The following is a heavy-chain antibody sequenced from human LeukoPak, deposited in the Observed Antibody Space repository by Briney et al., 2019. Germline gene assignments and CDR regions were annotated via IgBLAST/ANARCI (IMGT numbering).Heavy chain of an antibody. CDR2: IRNSGST. D-gene: IGHD5-24*01. CDR3: ARGRDGYNFLNRGEYYYFDY. Sequence: SETLSLTCTVSGGSISSDYWSWIRQPPGRGLEWIVYIRNSGSTNYNPSLKSRVTISVDTSKNQFSLRLNSVTAADTAVYYCARGRDGYNFLNRGEYYYFDYWGQGTLVTVSS. J-gene: IGHJ4*02. CDR1: GGSISSDY. V-gene: IGHV4-59*08.